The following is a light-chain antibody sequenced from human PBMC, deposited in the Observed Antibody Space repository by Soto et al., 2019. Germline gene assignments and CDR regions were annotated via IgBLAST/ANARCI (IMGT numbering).Light chain of an antibody. Sequence: DIVMTQSPLSLPVTPGEPASISCRSSQSLLHNNGYNYLDWYLQKPGQSPQLLIYLGSYRASGVPDRFSGSGSGTDFTLKISRVEAEDVGVYYCMQALQTPTFGQGTKVDIK. CDR3: MQALQTPT. V-gene: IGKV2-28*01. J-gene: IGKJ1*01. CDR1: QSLLHNNGYNY. CDR2: LGS.